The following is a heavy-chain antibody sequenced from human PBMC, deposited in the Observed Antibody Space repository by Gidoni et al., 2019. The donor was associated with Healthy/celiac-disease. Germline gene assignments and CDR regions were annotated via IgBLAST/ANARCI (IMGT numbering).Heavy chain of an antibody. V-gene: IGHV3-21*01. Sequence: EVQLVESGGVLVKPGGSLSLSCASSGFTFSSYSMNWVRQAPGKGLEWVSSSSSSSSYIYYADSVKGRFTISRDNAKNSLYLQMNSLRAEDTAVYYGGVTMIVVALTDWGQGTLVTVSS. CDR1: GFTFSSYS. CDR2: SSSSSSYI. J-gene: IGHJ4*02. D-gene: IGHD3-22*01. CDR3: GVTMIVVALTD.